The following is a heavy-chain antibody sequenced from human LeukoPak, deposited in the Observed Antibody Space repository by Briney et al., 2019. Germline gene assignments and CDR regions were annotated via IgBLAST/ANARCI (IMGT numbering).Heavy chain of an antibody. V-gene: IGHV3-30*18. CDR3: AKDRSQGSIVVPHFDP. Sequence: PGGSLRLSCAASGFTFSSYGMHWVRQAPGKGLEWVAVISYDGSNKYHADSVKGRFTISRDSSKNTLFLQMNSLRAEDTAVYYCAKDRSQGSIVVPHFDPWGQGTLVTVSS. CDR2: ISYDGSNK. J-gene: IGHJ5*02. CDR1: GFTFSSYG. D-gene: IGHD2-2*01.